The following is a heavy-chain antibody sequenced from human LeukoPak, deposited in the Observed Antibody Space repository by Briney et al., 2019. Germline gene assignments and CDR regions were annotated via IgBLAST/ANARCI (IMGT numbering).Heavy chain of an antibody. Sequence: GESLRISCKTSGYSFTSYWIGWVRQMPGKGLEWMGIIYPGDSDTRYSPSFQGQVTISADKSISTAYLQWSSLKASDTAMYYCARHGAAAAAVPDYWGQGTLVTVSS. J-gene: IGHJ4*02. CDR3: ARHGAAAAAVPDY. CDR1: GYSFTSYW. D-gene: IGHD6-13*01. V-gene: IGHV5-51*01. CDR2: IYPGDSDT.